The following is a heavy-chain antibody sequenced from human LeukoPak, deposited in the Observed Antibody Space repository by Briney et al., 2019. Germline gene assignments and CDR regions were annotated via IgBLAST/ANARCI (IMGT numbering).Heavy chain of an antibody. CDR2: ISGSGGST. J-gene: IGHJ4*02. CDR1: GFTFSGYA. V-gene: IGHV3-23*01. D-gene: IGHD5-18*01. Sequence: GGSLRLSCAASGFTFSGYAMSWVRQAPGKGLEWVSAISGSGGSTYYADSVKGRFTISRDNSKNTLYLQMNSLRAEDTAVYYCAKWYSFGYSYGYFDYWGEGALVTVSS. CDR3: AKWYSFGYSYGYFDY.